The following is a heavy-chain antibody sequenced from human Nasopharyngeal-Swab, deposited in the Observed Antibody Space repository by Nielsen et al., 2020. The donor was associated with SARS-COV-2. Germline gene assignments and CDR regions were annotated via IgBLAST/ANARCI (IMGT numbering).Heavy chain of an antibody. CDR2: ISTKTGNP. J-gene: IGHJ4*02. CDR1: GYSFTTYT. D-gene: IGHD2-21*02. Sequence: ASVKVSCKASGYSFTTYTMNWVRQAPGQGLEWMGWISTKTGNPTLAQGFTGRFVFSLDISVNTAYLQINNLKPEDTAVYYCARQLCTASDCYDAYWGQGTLVTVSS. V-gene: IGHV7-4-1*02. CDR3: ARQLCTASDCYDAY.